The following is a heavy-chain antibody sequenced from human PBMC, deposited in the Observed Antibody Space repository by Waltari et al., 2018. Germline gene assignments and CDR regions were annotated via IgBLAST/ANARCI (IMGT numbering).Heavy chain of an antibody. CDR3: TSWSSTSCRG. V-gene: IGHV3-74*01. J-gene: IGHJ4*02. Sequence: EVQLVESGGGLVQPGGSLRLSCAASGFTFSSYWMHWVRQVPGKGLVWFSSIHSDGGSTNGADSVEGPFTISRDNAKNTPFLQMNSLRAEDTAVYYCTSWSSTSCRGWGQGTLVTVSS. CDR2: IHSDGGST. CDR1: GFTFSSYW. D-gene: IGHD2-2*01.